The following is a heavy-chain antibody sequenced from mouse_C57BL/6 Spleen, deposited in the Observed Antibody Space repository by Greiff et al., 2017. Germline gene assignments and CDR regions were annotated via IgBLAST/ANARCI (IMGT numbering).Heavy chain of an antibody. CDR3: AKKGDYEDYYAMDY. CDR2: IWRGGST. J-gene: IGHJ4*01. Sequence: VHLVESGPGLVQPSQSLSITCTVSGFSLTSYGVHWVRQSPGKGLEWLGVIWRGGSTDYNAAFMSRLSITKDNSKSQVFFKMNNLQAEDTAICCSAKKGDYEDYYAMDYWGQGTSVTVSS. V-gene: IGHV2-5*01. D-gene: IGHD2-4*01. CDR1: GFSLTSYG.